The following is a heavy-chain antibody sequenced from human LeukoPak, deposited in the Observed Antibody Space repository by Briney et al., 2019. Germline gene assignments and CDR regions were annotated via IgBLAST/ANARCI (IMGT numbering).Heavy chain of an antibody. D-gene: IGHD5-12*01. Sequence: PGGSLRLSCAASGFTFSTYAMRWVRQAPGMGLEWVSAISQGGGTTYYADSVKGRFTISRDNSKNTLYLQMNSLRAEDTAVYYCAKDSGGHIVARYSFDYWGQGTLVTVSS. V-gene: IGHV3-23*01. CDR3: AKDSGGHIVARYSFDY. CDR2: ISQGGGTT. J-gene: IGHJ4*02. CDR1: GFTFSTYA.